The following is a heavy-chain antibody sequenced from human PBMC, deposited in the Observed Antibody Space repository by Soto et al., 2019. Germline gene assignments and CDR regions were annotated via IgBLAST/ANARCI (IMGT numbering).Heavy chain of an antibody. CDR3: AKVYDYGDSLPFDC. V-gene: IGHV3-23*01. Sequence: EVQLLEAGGGLVQPGGSLRLSCAASGFTFQNYGMSWVRQAPGKGLEWLSAIIGYASDTAYYADSVRGRFTISRDNSKNTLYLQLNDLGAEDTAIYYCAKVYDYGDSLPFDCWGQGTLVTVSS. CDR2: IIGYASDTA. J-gene: IGHJ4*02. CDR1: GFTFQNYG. D-gene: IGHD4-17*01.